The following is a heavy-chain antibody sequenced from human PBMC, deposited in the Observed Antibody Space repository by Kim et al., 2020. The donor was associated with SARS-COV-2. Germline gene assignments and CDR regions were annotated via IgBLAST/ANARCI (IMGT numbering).Heavy chain of an antibody. CDR1: GVSITGHY. D-gene: IGHD4-17*01. Sequence: SETLSLTCTVSGVSITGHYWSWIRQSPGKGLEWIGNIIYSGNTFYNPSLKSRLSLSADTSNNQVSLRLTSVTAADTAVYYCARVGYGAGTEWGPLNYFDSWGQGSLLTVSS. J-gene: IGHJ4*02. CDR3: ARVGYGAGTEWGPLNYFDS. CDR2: IIYSGNT. V-gene: IGHV4-59*08.